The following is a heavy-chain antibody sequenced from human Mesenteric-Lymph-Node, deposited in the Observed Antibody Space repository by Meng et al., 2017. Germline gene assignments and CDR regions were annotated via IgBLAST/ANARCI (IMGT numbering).Heavy chain of an antibody. J-gene: IGHJ3*02. CDR1: GFTFSSYS. CDR2: ISSSSSYI. V-gene: IGHV3-21*01. D-gene: IGHD3-22*01. Sequence: GESLKISCAASGFTFSSYSMNWVRQAPGKGLEWVSSISSSSSYIYYADSVKGRFTISRDNAKNSLYLQMNSLRAEDTAVYYCARGEDTMIVLDAFDIWGQETMVTVSS. CDR3: ARGEDTMIVLDAFDI.